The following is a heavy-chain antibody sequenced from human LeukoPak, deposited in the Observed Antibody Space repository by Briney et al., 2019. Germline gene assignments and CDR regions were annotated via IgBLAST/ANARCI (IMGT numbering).Heavy chain of an antibody. V-gene: IGHV1-69*05. J-gene: IGHJ3*02. CDR1: GGTFSSYA. Sequence: SVEVSCKASGGTFSSYAISWVRQAPGQGLEWMGGIIPIFGTANYAQKFQGRVTITTDESTSTAYMELSSLRSEDTAVYYCARELYSSSWADAFDIWGQGTMVTVSS. D-gene: IGHD6-13*01. CDR3: ARELYSSSWADAFDI. CDR2: IIPIFGTA.